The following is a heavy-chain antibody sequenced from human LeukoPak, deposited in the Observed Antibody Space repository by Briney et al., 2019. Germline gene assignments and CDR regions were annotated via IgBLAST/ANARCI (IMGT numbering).Heavy chain of an antibody. CDR3: ARGETSSYDY. D-gene: IGHD2-2*01. Sequence: GGSLRLSCAASEFTVSINYMSGVRQAPGKGLEWVSVIYSGGNTYYADSVKGRFTISRDNSKNTVYLQMNSLRAEDTAVYYCARGETSSYDYWGQGTLVTVSS. CDR1: EFTVSINY. CDR2: IYSGGNT. J-gene: IGHJ4*02. V-gene: IGHV3-53*01.